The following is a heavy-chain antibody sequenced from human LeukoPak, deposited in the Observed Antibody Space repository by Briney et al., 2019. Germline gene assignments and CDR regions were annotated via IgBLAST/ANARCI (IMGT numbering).Heavy chain of an antibody. D-gene: IGHD6-13*01. CDR3: ARDAAAGAGVFDY. V-gene: IGHV3-53*01. J-gene: IGHJ4*02. Sequence: GRFTIPRDNSKNMVFLQMNSLRAEDTAVYYCARDAAAGAGVFDYWGQGTLVTVSS.